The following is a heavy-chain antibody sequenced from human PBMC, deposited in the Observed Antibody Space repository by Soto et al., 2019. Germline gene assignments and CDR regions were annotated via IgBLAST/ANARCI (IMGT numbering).Heavy chain of an antibody. CDR1: GGSISSGGYY. D-gene: IGHD6-19*01. Sequence: SETLSLTCTVSGGSISSGGYYWSWIRQHPGKGLEWIGYIYYSGSTYYNPSLKSRVTISVDTSKNQFSLRLSSVTAADTAVYYCARETYSSGWYYWFDPWGQGTLVTVSS. V-gene: IGHV4-31*03. CDR3: ARETYSSGWYYWFDP. J-gene: IGHJ5*02. CDR2: IYYSGST.